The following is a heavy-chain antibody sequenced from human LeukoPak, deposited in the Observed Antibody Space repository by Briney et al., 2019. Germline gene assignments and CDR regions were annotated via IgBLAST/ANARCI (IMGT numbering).Heavy chain of an antibody. CDR3: ARGGETRFDL. CDR1: GFTFSSYS. D-gene: IGHD5-24*01. J-gene: IGHJ5*02. Sequence: PGGSLRLSCAASGFTFSSYSMNWVRQAPGKGLEWVSSISSSSYINYADSVKGRFTISRDNAKNSLFLQMNSLRDEDTAVYFCARGGETRFDLWGQGTLVTVSS. CDR2: ISSSSYI. V-gene: IGHV3-21*01.